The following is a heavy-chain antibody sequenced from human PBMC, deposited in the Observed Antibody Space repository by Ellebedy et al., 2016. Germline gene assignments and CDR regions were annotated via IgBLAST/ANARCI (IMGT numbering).Heavy chain of an antibody. CDR3: ARHGVKDYYGSGSSDYYYYYGMDV. D-gene: IGHD3-10*01. CDR1: GGTFSSYA. V-gene: IGHV1-69*13. J-gene: IGHJ6*02. Sequence: SVKVSXXASGGTFSSYAISWVRQAPGQGLEWMGGIIPIFGTANYAQKFQGRVTITADESTSTAYMELSSLRSEDTAVYYCARHGVKDYYGSGSSDYYYYYGMDVWGQGTTVTVSS. CDR2: IIPIFGTA.